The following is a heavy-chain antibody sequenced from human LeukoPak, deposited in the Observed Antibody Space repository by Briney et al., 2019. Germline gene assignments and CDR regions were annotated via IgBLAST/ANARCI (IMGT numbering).Heavy chain of an antibody. D-gene: IGHD3-22*01. J-gene: IGHJ5*02. V-gene: IGHV4-39*07. CDR2: IYYSENT. CDR3: ARGEGDSPAGFDP. CDR1: GGSISSSSYY. Sequence: KPSETLSLTCTVSGGSISSSSYYWGWIRQPPGKGLEWIGSIYYSENTYYNPSLKSRVTISVDTSRNQFSLKLSSVTPADTAVYYCARGEGDSPAGFDPWGQGTLVTVSS.